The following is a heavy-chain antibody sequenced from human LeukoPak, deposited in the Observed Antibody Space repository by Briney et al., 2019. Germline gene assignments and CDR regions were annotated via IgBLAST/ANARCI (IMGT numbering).Heavy chain of an antibody. V-gene: IGHV3-7*01. D-gene: IGHD3-10*01. CDR2: VKQDGSDK. Sequence: GGSLRLSCEVSGFTFTSYWMSWVRQAPGEGLEWVTNVKQDGSDKYYVDSVKGRFTISRDNAKNSLYLHMNSLRAEDTAVYYCARDGYASGSHDYWGQGTLVTVSS. J-gene: IGHJ4*02. CDR1: GFTFTSYW. CDR3: ARDGYASGSHDY.